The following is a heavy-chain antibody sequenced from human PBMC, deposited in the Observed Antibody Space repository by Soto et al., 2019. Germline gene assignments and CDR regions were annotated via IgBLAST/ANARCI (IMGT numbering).Heavy chain of an antibody. CDR2: IYTGGST. CDR1: GFTVSSKY. J-gene: IGHJ4*02. CDR3: ARGTTLVTAGNY. V-gene: IGHV3-66*01. D-gene: IGHD2-15*01. Sequence: EVQLVESGGGLDQPGGSLRLSCVVSGFTVSSKYMSWVRQAPGKGLEWVSVIYTGGSTYYADSVKGRFTISRDNSKNTLYLQMNSLRAEDTAVYYCARGTTLVTAGNYWGQGTLVTVSS.